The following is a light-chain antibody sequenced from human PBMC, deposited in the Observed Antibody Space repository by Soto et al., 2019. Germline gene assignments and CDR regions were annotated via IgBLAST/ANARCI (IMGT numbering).Light chain of an antibody. CDR3: QQYRSSPLT. J-gene: IGKJ1*01. CDR2: GAS. CDR1: QSVPSDY. V-gene: IGKV3-20*01. Sequence: IVLTQSPGTLSLSPGERATLSCRASQSVPSDYLAWYHQRPGQAPRLLIYGASNRATGTPDRFSGSGSGTDFTLTISRLDPEDFALFFCQQYRSSPLTFGQGTKVEVK.